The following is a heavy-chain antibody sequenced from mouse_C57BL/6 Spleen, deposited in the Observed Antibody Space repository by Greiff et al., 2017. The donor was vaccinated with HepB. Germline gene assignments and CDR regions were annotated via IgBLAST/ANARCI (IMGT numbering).Heavy chain of an antibody. CDR3: ARDLITTDYFDY. J-gene: IGHJ2*01. CDR2: IDPSDSET. CDR1: GYTFTSYW. Sequence: QVQLKQPGAELVRPGSSVKLSCKASGYTFTSYWMHWVKQRPIQGLEWIGNIDPSDSETHYNQKFKDKATLTVDKSSSTAYMQLSSLTSEDSAVYYCARDLITTDYFDYWGQGTTLTVSS. D-gene: IGHD1-1*01. V-gene: IGHV1-52*01.